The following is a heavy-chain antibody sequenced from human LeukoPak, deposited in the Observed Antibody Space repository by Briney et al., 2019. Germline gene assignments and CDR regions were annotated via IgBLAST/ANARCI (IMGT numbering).Heavy chain of an antibody. Sequence: GASVKVSCKASGGTFSSYAISWVRQAPGQGLEWMGRIIPILGIANYAQKFQGRVTITADKSTSTAYMELSSLRSEDTAVYYCARGIYGSGSWNYWGQGTLVTVSS. D-gene: IGHD3-10*01. J-gene: IGHJ4*02. CDR3: ARGIYGSGSWNY. V-gene: IGHV1-69*04. CDR1: GGTFSSYA. CDR2: IIPILGIA.